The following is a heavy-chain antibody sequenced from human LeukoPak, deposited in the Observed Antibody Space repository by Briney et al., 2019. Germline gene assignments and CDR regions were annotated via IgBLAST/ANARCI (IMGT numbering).Heavy chain of an antibody. D-gene: IGHD3-10*01. V-gene: IGHV3-11*05. CDR3: ARVDGSGSYYFVA. CDR1: GFTFSDYY. J-gene: IGHJ4*02. Sequence: PGGSLRLSCAASGFTFSDYYMSWIRQAPGKGLEWVSYISSSSSYTNYADSVKGRFTISRDNAKNSLYLQMNSLRAEDTAVHYCARVDGSGSYYFVAWGQGTLVTVSS. CDR2: ISSSSSYT.